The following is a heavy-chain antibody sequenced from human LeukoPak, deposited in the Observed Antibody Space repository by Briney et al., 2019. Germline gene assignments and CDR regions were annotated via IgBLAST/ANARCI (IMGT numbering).Heavy chain of an antibody. Sequence: PGGSLRLSRAASGFTFSSYSMNWVRQAPGKGLEGVSSISSSSSYIYYADSVKGRFTISRDNAKNSLYLQMNSLRAEDTAVYYCARVGATVLFGVQYWGQGTLVTVSS. J-gene: IGHJ4*02. V-gene: IGHV3-21*01. CDR3: ARVGATVLFGVQY. CDR2: ISSSSSYI. D-gene: IGHD1-26*01. CDR1: GFTFSSYS.